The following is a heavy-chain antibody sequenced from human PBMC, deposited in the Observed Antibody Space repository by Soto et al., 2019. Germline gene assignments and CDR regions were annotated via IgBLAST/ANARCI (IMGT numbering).Heavy chain of an antibody. CDR3: ARDLSYRPLEGGGSYSYYYYYGMDV. V-gene: IGHV1-3*01. CDR1: GYTFTSYA. J-gene: IGHJ6*02. D-gene: IGHD1-26*01. CDR2: INAGNGNT. Sequence: QVQLVQSGAEVKKPGASVKVSCKASGYTFTSYAMHWVRQAPGQRLEWMGWINAGNGNTKYSQKFQGRVTITRDTSASTAYMELSSLRSEDTAVYYCARDLSYRPLEGGGSYSYYYYYGMDVWGQGTTVTVSS.